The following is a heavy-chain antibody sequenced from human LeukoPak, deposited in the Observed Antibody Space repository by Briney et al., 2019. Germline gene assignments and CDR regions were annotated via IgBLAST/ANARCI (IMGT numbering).Heavy chain of an antibody. V-gene: IGHV1-18*01. CDR2: ISAYNGNT. Sequence: ASVKVSCKASGGTFSSYAISWVRQAPGQGLEWMGWISAYNGNTNYAQKLQGRVTMTTDTSTSTAYMELRSLRSDDTAVYYCARDGPWPLYYYGSGSYFRISWFDPWGQGTLVTVSS. CDR1: GGTFSSYA. CDR3: ARDGPWPLYYYGSGSYFRISWFDP. D-gene: IGHD3-10*01. J-gene: IGHJ5*02.